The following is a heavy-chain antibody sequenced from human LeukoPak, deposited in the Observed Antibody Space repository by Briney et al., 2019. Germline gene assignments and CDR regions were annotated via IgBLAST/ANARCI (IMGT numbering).Heavy chain of an antibody. J-gene: IGHJ4*02. CDR3: ARAEVLPDYFDTSGAFDY. D-gene: IGHD3-22*01. Sequence: SETLSLTCTVSGGSIRSSYWSWIRQPPGKGLEWIGHIHYSGSTNYNPSLKSRVTISVDTSKNQFSLKLSSVTAADTAVYYCARAEVLPDYFDTSGAFDYWGQGTLVTVSS. CDR2: IHYSGST. CDR1: GGSIRSSY. V-gene: IGHV4-59*01.